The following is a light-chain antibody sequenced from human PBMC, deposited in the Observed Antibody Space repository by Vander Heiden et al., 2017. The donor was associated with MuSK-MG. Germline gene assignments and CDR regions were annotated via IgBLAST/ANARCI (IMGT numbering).Light chain of an antibody. J-gene: IGLJ2*01. V-gene: IGLV2-14*01. CDR2: DGS. CDR1: SSDVGGYYY. Sequence: SALTQPASVSGSPVQSITISCTGSSSDVGGYYYVSWYQQHPAKATKVVVYDGSNRAAVRSTRFSGSKSGTTASLTISGHQAEDDADYYCSSDTSSSTVVFGGGTKLTVL. CDR3: SSDTSSSTVV.